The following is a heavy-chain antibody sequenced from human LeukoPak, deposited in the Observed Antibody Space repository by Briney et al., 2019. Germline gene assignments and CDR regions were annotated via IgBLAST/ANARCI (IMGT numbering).Heavy chain of an antibody. Sequence: ASVKVSCKASGGTFSSYAISWVRQAPGQGLEWMGGIIPIFGTANYAQKFQGRVTITADESTSTAYMELSSLRSEDTAVYYCARGDHVRIYAESAFDIWGQGTKVTVSS. D-gene: IGHD3-3*01. CDR3: ARGDHVRIYAESAFDI. CDR2: IIPIFGTA. V-gene: IGHV1-69*13. CDR1: GGTFSSYA. J-gene: IGHJ3*02.